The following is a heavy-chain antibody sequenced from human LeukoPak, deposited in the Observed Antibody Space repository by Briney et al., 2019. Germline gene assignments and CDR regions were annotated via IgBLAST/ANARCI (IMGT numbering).Heavy chain of an antibody. J-gene: IGHJ4*02. CDR1: GFTFSNYA. Sequence: GGSLRLSCAASGFTFSNYAMIWVRQAPGKGLMWVSQISTDGSQTFYADSVKGRFTISRDNAKNTLFLQMDSLRPEDTAVYYCVRSLRSADFWGQGTLVTVSS. CDR3: VRSLRSADF. CDR2: ISTDGSQT. V-gene: IGHV3-74*01.